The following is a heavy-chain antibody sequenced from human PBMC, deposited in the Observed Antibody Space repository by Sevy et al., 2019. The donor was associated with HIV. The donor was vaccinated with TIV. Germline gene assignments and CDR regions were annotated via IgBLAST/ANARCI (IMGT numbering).Heavy chain of an antibody. J-gene: IGHJ4*02. CDR2: INPNSGGT. CDR3: ARGRGGSSSGWSDPYYFDY. D-gene: IGHD6-19*01. Sequence: ASVKVSCKASGYSFTGYYMDWVRQAPGQGLEWMGRINPNSGGTNYAQKFQGRVTMTRDTYISTAYMELSRLRSDDTAVYYCARGRGGSSSGWSDPYYFDYWGQGTLVTVSS. CDR1: GYSFTGYY. V-gene: IGHV1-2*06.